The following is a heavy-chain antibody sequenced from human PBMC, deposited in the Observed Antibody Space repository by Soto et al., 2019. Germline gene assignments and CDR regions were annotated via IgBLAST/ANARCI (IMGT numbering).Heavy chain of an antibody. CDR1: GFTFSSHW. CDR3: ARCLEEWGKPTVI. D-gene: IGHD3-16*01. V-gene: IGHV3-74*01. Sequence: EVQLVESGGGLVQPGGSLRLSCAASGFTFSSHWMHWVRQAPGKGLVWVSRINGDGSSTTYADSVKGRFTISRDDAKSTLYLQMNSLRAEDTAVYYCARCLEEWGKPTVIWSQGTLVTVSS. CDR2: INGDGSST. J-gene: IGHJ3*02.